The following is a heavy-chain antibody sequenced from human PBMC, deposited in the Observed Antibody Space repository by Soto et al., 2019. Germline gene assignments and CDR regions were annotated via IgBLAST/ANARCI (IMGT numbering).Heavy chain of an antibody. CDR3: ARVSAAGPFDY. D-gene: IGHD6-13*01. J-gene: IGHJ4*02. Sequence: QVQLVQSGAEVKKPGSSVKVSCKASGGTFSSYTISWVRQAPGQGLEWMGRIIPILGIANYAQKFQGRVTITADKATSTAYMELSSLRSEDTAVYYCARVSAAGPFDYWGQGTLVTVSS. V-gene: IGHV1-69*02. CDR1: GGTFSSYT. CDR2: IIPILGIA.